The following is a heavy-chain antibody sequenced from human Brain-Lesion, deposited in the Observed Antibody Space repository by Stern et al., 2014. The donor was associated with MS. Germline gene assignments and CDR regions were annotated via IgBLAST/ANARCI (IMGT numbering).Heavy chain of an antibody. CDR3: ATYYYDSTGYNDF. D-gene: IGHD3-22*01. Sequence: QMQLVQSGAEVKKPGASVKVSCKASGYTFTGYYMHWVRQAPGQGLEWMGWINPKSGGTNYAQKFQGWVTMTRDPSINTAYMELSRLRSDDTAVYYCATYYYDSTGYNDFWGQGTLVTVSS. CDR1: GYTFTGYY. J-gene: IGHJ4*02. V-gene: IGHV1-2*04. CDR2: INPKSGGT.